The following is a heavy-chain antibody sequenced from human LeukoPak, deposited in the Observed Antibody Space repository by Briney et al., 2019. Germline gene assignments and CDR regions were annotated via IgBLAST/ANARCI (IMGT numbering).Heavy chain of an antibody. CDR1: GGSVSSGSYY. V-gene: IGHV4-61*01. D-gene: IGHD4-17*01. CDR3: ARDRGDYGDYVFDY. J-gene: IGHJ4*02. CDR2: FYYSGST. Sequence: TSETLSLTCTVSGGSVSSGSYYWSWIRQPPGKGFEGIGYFYYSGSTNYNPSLKSRVTISVNTSKNQFSLKLSSVTAADTAVYYCARDRGDYGDYVFDYWGQGTLVTVSS.